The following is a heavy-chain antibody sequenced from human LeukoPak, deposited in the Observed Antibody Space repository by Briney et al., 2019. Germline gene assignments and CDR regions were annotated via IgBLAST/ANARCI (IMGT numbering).Heavy chain of an antibody. J-gene: IGHJ6*03. Sequence: ASVKVSCKASGGTFSSYAISWVRQAPGQGLEWMGRIIPILGIANYAQKFQGRVTITADKSTSTAYMELSSLRSEDTAVYYCARGVSSSLNYFYYMDVWGTGTTVTVSS. D-gene: IGHD6-6*01. CDR1: GGTFSSYA. CDR2: IIPILGIA. V-gene: IGHV1-69*04. CDR3: ARGVSSSLNYFYYMDV.